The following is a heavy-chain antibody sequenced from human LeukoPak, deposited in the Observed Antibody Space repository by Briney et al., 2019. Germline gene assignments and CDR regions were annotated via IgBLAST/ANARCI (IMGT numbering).Heavy chain of an antibody. J-gene: IGHJ4*02. CDR1: GYTFTSYA. V-gene: IGHV7-4-1*02. D-gene: IGHD2-2*01. CDR3: ARRYCSSTSCYFDY. Sequence: ASVKVSCKASGYTFTSYAMNWVRQAPGQGLEWMGWINTNTGNPMYAQGFTGRFVFSLDTSVSTAYLQISSLKAEDTAVYYCARRYCSSTSCYFDYWGQGTLVTVSS. CDR2: INTNTGNP.